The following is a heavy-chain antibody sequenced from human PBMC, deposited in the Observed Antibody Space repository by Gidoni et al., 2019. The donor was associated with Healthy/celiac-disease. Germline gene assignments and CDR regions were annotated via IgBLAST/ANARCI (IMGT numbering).Heavy chain of an antibody. V-gene: IGHV4-34*01. CDR2: INHSGST. J-gene: IGHJ1*01. Sequence: QVQLQQWGAGLLKPSETLSLTCAVYGGSFSGYYWSWIRQPPGKGLEWIGEINHSGSTNYNPSLKSRVTISVDTSKNQFSLKLSSVTAADTAVYYCARRRVVWLGRWGTSEYFQHWGQGTLVTVSS. CDR3: ARRRVVWLGRWGTSEYFQH. D-gene: IGHD3-22*01. CDR1: GGSFSGYY.